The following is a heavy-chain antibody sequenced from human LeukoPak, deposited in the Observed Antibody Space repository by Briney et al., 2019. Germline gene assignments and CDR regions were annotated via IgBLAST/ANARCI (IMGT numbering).Heavy chain of an antibody. Sequence: GGSLRLSCAASGFTFDDYAMHWVRQAPGKGVECVSLISWDGDSTYYADSVKGRFTISRDNSKNSLYLQMNSLRTEDTALYYCAKASGYNSGPSDYWGQGTRVTVSS. CDR1: GFTFDDYA. J-gene: IGHJ4*02. CDR2: ISWDGDST. V-gene: IGHV3-43D*04. CDR3: AKASGYNSGPSDY. D-gene: IGHD6-19*01.